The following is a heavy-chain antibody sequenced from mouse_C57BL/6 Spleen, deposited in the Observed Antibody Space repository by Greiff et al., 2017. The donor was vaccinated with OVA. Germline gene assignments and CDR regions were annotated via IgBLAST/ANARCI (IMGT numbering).Heavy chain of an antibody. J-gene: IGHJ4*01. CDR2: ISNGGGST. CDR1: GFTFSDYY. CDR3: ARRGLRSYYAMDY. D-gene: IGHD6-1*01. Sequence: EVKLVESGGGLVQPGGSLKLSCAASGFTFSDYYMYWVRQTPEKRLEWVAYISNGGGSTYYPDTVKGRFTISRDNAKNTLYLQMSRLKSEDTAMYYCARRGLRSYYAMDYWGQGTSVTVSS. V-gene: IGHV5-12*01.